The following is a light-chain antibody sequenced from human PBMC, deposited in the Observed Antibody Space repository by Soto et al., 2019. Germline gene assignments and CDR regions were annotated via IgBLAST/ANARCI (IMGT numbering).Light chain of an antibody. CDR3: TSSTADSLYV. CDR2: KVS. J-gene: IGLJ1*01. CDR1: SSDVGGSQY. V-gene: IGLV2-14*01. Sequence: QSVLTQPASVSGSPGQSITISCTGTSSDVGGSQYVSWYQQYPGKVPKLLINKVSNRPSGVSNRFSASKSGNTASLTISGLLAEDVADDFCTSSTADSLYVFGTGTKVTVL.